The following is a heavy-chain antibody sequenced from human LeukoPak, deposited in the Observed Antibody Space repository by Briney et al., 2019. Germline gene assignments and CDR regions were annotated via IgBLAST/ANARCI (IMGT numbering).Heavy chain of an antibody. D-gene: IGHD5-18*01. V-gene: IGHV7-4-1*02. CDR3: ARDSYGLDY. CDR1: GYTFTGYY. Sequence: ASVKVSCKASGYTFTGYYMHWVRQAPGQGLEWMGWINTNTGNPTYAQGFTGRFVFSLDTSVSTAYLQISSLKAEDTAVYYCARDSYGLDYWGQGTLVTVSS. J-gene: IGHJ4*02. CDR2: INTNTGNP.